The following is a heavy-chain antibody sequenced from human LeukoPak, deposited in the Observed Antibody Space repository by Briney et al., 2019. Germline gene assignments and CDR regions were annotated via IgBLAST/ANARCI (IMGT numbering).Heavy chain of an antibody. CDR3: ARGYYYGSGSYSPLFDP. Sequence: GASVKVSCKASGGTFSSYAISWVRQAPGQGLEWMGGIIPIFGTANYAQKFQGRVTITAGESTSTAYMELSSLRSEDTAVYYCARGYYYGSGSYSPLFDPWGQGTLVTVSS. CDR2: IIPIFGTA. V-gene: IGHV1-69*01. D-gene: IGHD3-10*01. J-gene: IGHJ5*02. CDR1: GGTFSSYA.